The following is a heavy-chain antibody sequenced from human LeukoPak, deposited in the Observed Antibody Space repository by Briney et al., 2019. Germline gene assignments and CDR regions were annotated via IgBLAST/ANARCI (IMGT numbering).Heavy chain of an antibody. Sequence: SETLSLTCTVSGGSVSSGSYYWIWIRQPPGKGLEWIGYIYYSGSTNYNPSLKSRVTISVDTSKNQFSLKLSSVTAADTAVYYCARDQDIMVRGVITNNWFDPWGQGTLVTVSS. D-gene: IGHD3-10*01. CDR2: IYYSGST. CDR1: GGSVSSGSYY. J-gene: IGHJ5*02. CDR3: ARDQDIMVRGVITNNWFDP. V-gene: IGHV4-61*01.